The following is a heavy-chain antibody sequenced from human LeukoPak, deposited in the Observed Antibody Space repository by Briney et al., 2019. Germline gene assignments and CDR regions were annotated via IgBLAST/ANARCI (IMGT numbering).Heavy chain of an antibody. Sequence: SETLSLTCTVSGGSISSYYWSWIRQPPGKGLEWIGYIYYSGSTNYNPSLKSRVTISVDTSKNQFSLKLSSVTAADTAVYYCARAKSDMVRGVIITRKRPNYFDYWGQGTLVTVSS. D-gene: IGHD3-10*01. CDR3: ARAKSDMVRGVIITRKRPNYFDY. V-gene: IGHV4-59*12. J-gene: IGHJ4*02. CDR1: GGSISSYY. CDR2: IYYSGST.